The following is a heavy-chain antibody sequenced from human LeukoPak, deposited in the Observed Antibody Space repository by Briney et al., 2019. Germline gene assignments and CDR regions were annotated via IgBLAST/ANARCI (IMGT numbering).Heavy chain of an antibody. J-gene: IGHJ4*02. Sequence: GGSLRLSCAASGLTFSSYSMNWVRQAQGKGLEWVSSISSSSSYIYYADSVKGRFTTSRDNAKNSLYLQMNSLRAEDTAVYYCARVTDYDSSGPALSDYWGQGTLVTVSS. CDR2: ISSSSSYI. V-gene: IGHV3-21*01. CDR1: GLTFSSYS. D-gene: IGHD3-22*01. CDR3: ARVTDYDSSGPALSDY.